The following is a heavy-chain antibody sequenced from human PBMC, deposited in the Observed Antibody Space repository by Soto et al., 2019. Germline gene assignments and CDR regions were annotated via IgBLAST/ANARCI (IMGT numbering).Heavy chain of an antibody. V-gene: IGHV4-31*11. D-gene: IGHD2-2*01. CDR1: GGSISSGGYY. CDR3: ARVYRIGHFDY. J-gene: IGHJ4*02. CDR2: IYYSGST. Sequence: PSETLSLTFAVCGGSISSGGYYWSWIRQHPGKGLEWIGYIYYSGSTYYNPSLKSRVTISVDTSKNQFSLKLSSVTAADTAVYYCARVYRIGHFDYWGQGTLVTVSS.